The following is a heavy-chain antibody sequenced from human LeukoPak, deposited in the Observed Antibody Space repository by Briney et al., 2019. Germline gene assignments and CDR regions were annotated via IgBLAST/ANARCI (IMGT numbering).Heavy chain of an antibody. CDR2: IRYDGSNK. CDR1: GFTFSSYG. CDR3: AKDFPGLYDFWSGYYLDY. V-gene: IGHV3-30*02. Sequence: GGSLRLSCAASGFTFSSYGMHWVRQAPGKGLEWVAFIRYDGSNKYYADSVKGRFTISRDNSKNTLYLQMNSLRAEDTAVYYCAKDFPGLYDFWSGYYLDYWGQGTLVTVSS. J-gene: IGHJ4*02. D-gene: IGHD3-3*01.